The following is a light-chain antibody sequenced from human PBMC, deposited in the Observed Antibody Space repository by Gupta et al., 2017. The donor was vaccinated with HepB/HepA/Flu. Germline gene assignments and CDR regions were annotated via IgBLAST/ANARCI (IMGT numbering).Light chain of an antibody. Sequence: LQMTQSPSSLSASVGDRVTITCRASQSINIYLYWYQQKPGKAPTLLIYAASSLQSGVPSMFRGSGSGTDFTLTISSLQPEDVANYYHQESYSPVTFGQGTQVEIK. J-gene: IGKJ1*01. V-gene: IGKV1-39*01. CDR2: AAS. CDR3: QESYSPVT. CDR1: QSINIY.